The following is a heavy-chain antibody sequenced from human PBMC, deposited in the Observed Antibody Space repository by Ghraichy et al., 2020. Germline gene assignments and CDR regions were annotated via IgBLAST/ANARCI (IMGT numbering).Heavy chain of an antibody. Sequence: VKVSCKASGYTFTNYGISWVRQAPGQGLEWMGWISAYNGNTKYAQKLQGRVTMTTDTSTSTAYMELRSLRSDDTAVYYCARDCSGGTCYSDYWGQGTLVTVSS. CDR3: ARDCSGGTCYSDY. V-gene: IGHV1-18*01. D-gene: IGHD2-15*01. J-gene: IGHJ4*02. CDR2: ISAYNGNT. CDR1: GYTFTNYG.